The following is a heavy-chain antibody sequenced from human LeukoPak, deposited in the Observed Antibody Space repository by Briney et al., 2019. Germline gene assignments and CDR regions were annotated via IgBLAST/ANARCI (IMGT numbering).Heavy chain of an antibody. D-gene: IGHD5-18*01. CDR2: IHPGGGYP. J-gene: IGHJ4*02. Sequence: ASVKVSCKASGYTFTSNVLLWVRQAPGQRPEWMGYIHPGGGYPRYSQKFQDRVTITSDTSANAVYMELSSLRPEDAAMYFCAREQTEGYGKARFDYWGQGTLVSVSS. V-gene: IGHV1-3*01. CDR1: GYTFTSNV. CDR3: AREQTEGYGKARFDY.